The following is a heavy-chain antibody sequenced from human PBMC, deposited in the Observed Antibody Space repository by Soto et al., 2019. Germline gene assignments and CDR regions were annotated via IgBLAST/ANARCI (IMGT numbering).Heavy chain of an antibody. CDR2: ISGSGGST. CDR1: GFTFSSYA. Sequence: GGSLRLSCAASGFTFSSYAMSWVHQAPGKGLEWVSAISGSGGSTYYADSVKGRFAISRDNSKNTLYLQMNSLRAEDTAVYYCAKLPPVTDRWNDDNWFDPWGQGTLVTVSS. V-gene: IGHV3-23*01. D-gene: IGHD1-1*01. J-gene: IGHJ5*02. CDR3: AKLPPVTDRWNDDNWFDP.